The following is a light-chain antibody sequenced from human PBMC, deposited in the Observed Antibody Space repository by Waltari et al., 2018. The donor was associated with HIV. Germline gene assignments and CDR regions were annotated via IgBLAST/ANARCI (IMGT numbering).Light chain of an antibody. Sequence: QSVLTQPPSVSAAPGQRVTISCSGSRFNIGNNYVSWYQQLPGTAPKLLIYDNDKRPSRIPDRFSGSKSGTSATLGITGLQTGDEADYYCGTWDTNLSAVVFGGGTRLTVL. V-gene: IGLV1-51*01. J-gene: IGLJ2*01. CDR1: RFNIGNNY. CDR3: GTWDTNLSAVV. CDR2: DND.